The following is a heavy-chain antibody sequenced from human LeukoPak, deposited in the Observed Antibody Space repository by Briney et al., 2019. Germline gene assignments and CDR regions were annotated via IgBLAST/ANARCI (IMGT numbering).Heavy chain of an antibody. CDR3: AKSSPPYSSSWLYYFDY. V-gene: IGHV3-21*01. CDR2: ISTSSSYI. D-gene: IGHD6-13*01. Sequence: GGSLRLSCAASGFPFSGYSMSWVRQAPGKGLEWVSSISTSSSYIYYLDSVKGRFTISRNNAKNSLYLQMNSLRAEDTAVYYCAKSSPPYSSSWLYYFDYWGQGTLVTVSS. J-gene: IGHJ4*02. CDR1: GFPFSGYS.